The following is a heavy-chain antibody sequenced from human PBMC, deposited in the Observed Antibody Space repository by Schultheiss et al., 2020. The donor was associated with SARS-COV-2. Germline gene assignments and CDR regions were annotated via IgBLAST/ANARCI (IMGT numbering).Heavy chain of an antibody. CDR1: GFTVSSNY. CDR3: ARSDYDFWSGYYNPYFDY. V-gene: IGHV3-74*01. D-gene: IGHD3-3*01. CDR2: INSDGIST. Sequence: GGSLRLSCAASGFTVSSNYMSWVRQAPGKGLVWVSRINSDGISTSYADSVKGRFTISRDNAKNTLYLQMNSLRAEDTAVYYCARSDYDFWSGYYNPYFDYWGQGTLVTVSS. J-gene: IGHJ4*02.